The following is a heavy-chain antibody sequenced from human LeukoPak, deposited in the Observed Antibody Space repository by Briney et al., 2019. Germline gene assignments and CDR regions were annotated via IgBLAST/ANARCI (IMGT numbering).Heavy chain of an antibody. CDR1: GFTFSSYA. CDR2: ISGSGGST. CDR3: ARGGRDYSNYFMDV. Sequence: PGGSLRLSCAASGFTFSSYAMSWVRQAPGKGLEWVSAISGSGGSTYYADSVKGRFTISRDNSKNTLYLQMNSLRAEDTAVYYCARGGRDYSNYFMDVWGKGTTVTVSS. D-gene: IGHD4-11*01. J-gene: IGHJ6*04. V-gene: IGHV3-23*01.